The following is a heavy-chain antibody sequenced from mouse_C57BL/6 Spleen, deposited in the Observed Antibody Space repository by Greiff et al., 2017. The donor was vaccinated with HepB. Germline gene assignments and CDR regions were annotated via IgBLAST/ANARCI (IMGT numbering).Heavy chain of an antibody. D-gene: IGHD3-2*02. Sequence: EVQLQQSGPELVKPGASVKISCKASGYTFTDYYMNWVKQSHGKSLEWIGDINPNNGGTSYNQKFKGKATLTVDKSSSTAYMELRSLTSEDSAVYYCAREGSSGYVWFAYWGQGTLVTVSA. CDR2: INPNNGGT. CDR3: AREGSSGYVWFAY. CDR1: GYTFTDYY. V-gene: IGHV1-26*01. J-gene: IGHJ3*01.